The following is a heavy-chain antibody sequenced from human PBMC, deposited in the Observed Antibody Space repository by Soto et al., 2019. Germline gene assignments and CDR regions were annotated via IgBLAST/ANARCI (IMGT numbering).Heavy chain of an antibody. CDR3: ARVSYSNPKVVRYYYYGMDV. CDR2: IYYSGST. J-gene: IGHJ6*02. Sequence: SETLSLTCTVSGGSISSGGYYWSWIRQHPGKGLEWIGYIYYSGSTYYNPSLKSRVTISVDTSKNQFSLKLSSVTAADTAVYYCARVSYSNPKVVRYYYYGMDVWGQGTTVTVSS. CDR1: GGSISSGGYY. V-gene: IGHV4-31*03. D-gene: IGHD4-4*01.